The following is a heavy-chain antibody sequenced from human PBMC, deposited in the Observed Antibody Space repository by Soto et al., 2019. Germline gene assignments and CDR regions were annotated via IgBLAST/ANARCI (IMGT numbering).Heavy chain of an antibody. CDR2: INDSGTT. D-gene: IGHD3-10*01. J-gene: IGHJ4*02. Sequence: QVQLQQWGAGLLNPSETLSLTCAVYGGSFSGFYWSWIRQTPGKGVEWIGEINDSGTTNHNPSLKSRVTISIDTSKKQFSLKLSSVTAADTAVYSCARRVRGRKIFDYWGQGTLVTVSS. V-gene: IGHV4-34*01. CDR1: GGSFSGFY. CDR3: ARRVRGRKIFDY.